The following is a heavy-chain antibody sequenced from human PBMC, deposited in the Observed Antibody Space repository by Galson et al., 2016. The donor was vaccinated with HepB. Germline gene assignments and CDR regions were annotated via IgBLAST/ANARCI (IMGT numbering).Heavy chain of an antibody. CDR2: VLASGST. J-gene: IGHJ3*01. Sequence: TLSLTCTLSGGSLNSNRYLWTFIRQPAGKRLEWVGRVLASGSTLATPPLRSRVTMSIDTSSNRFYLRLISVTAADAAVYYCASREFGRPFDVWGQGSVVSVSS. D-gene: IGHD3-16*01. CDR1: GGSLNSNRYL. V-gene: IGHV4-61*02. CDR3: ASREFGRPFDV.